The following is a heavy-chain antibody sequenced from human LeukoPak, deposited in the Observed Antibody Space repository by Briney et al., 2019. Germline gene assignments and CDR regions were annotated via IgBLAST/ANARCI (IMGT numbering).Heavy chain of an antibody. CDR2: IYHSGST. CDR3: ARHSDYGDYGYMDV. V-gene: IGHV4-39*01. Sequence: SETLSLTCTVSGGSISSSSYYWGWIRQPPGKGLEWIGSIYHSGSTYYNPSLKSRVTISVDTSKNQFSLKLSSVTAADAAVYYCARHSDYGDYGYMDVWGKGTTVTVSS. CDR1: GGSISSSSYY. D-gene: IGHD4-17*01. J-gene: IGHJ6*03.